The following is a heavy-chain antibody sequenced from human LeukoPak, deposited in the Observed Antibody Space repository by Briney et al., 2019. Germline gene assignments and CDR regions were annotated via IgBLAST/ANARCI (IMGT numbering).Heavy chain of an antibody. J-gene: IGHJ4*02. D-gene: IGHD3-16*01. V-gene: IGHV4-59*08. CDR3: ARHGGNYVWGSFNY. CDR1: GGSISSYY. Sequence: SETLSLTCTVSGGSISSYYWSWIRQPPGKGLEWIGYIYYSGSTNYNPSLKSRVTISVDTSENQFSLKLSSVTAADTAVYYCARHGGNYVWGSFNYWGQGTLVTVSS. CDR2: IYYSGST.